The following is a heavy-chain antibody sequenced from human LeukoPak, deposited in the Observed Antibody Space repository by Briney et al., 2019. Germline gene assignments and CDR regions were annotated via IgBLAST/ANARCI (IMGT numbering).Heavy chain of an antibody. J-gene: IGHJ4*02. CDR3: ARALYYYDSSGYYLVLYYFDY. D-gene: IGHD3-22*01. CDR1: GYTFTSYA. Sequence: GASVKVSCKASGYTFTSYAMHWVRQAPGQRLEWMGWINAGNGNTKYSQKFQGRVTMTTDTSTSTAYMELRSLRSDDTAVYYCARALYYYDSSGYYLVLYYFDYWGQGTLVTVSS. V-gene: IGHV1-3*01. CDR2: INAGNGNT.